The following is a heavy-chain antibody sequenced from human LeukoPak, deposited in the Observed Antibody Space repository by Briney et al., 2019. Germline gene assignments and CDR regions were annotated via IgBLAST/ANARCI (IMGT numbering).Heavy chain of an antibody. CDR2: ISYDGSNK. CDR3: ARGRITMVRGVIRPGDAFDI. Sequence: GGSLRLSCAASGFTFSSYAMHWVRQALGKGLEWVAVISYDGSNKYYADSVKGRFTISRDNSKNTLYLQMNSLRAEDTAVYYCARGRITMVRGVIRPGDAFDIWGQGTMVTVSS. V-gene: IGHV3-30-3*01. D-gene: IGHD3-10*01. J-gene: IGHJ3*02. CDR1: GFTFSSYA.